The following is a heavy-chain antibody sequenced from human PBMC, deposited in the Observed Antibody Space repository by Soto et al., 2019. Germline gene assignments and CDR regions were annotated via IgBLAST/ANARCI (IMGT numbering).Heavy chain of an antibody. J-gene: IGHJ6*02. CDR2: ISFDGSNK. Sequence: QVQLVESGGGVVQPGRSLRLSCAASGFIFSSYDMHWVRQAPGKGLEWVALISFDGSNKYYADSVRGRFTISRDNSKNTLFLQMNSLIADDTAVYYCAKDGYCSTAVCLAWDYYYAMDVWGRGTTVTVSS. V-gene: IGHV3-30*18. CDR3: AKDGYCSTAVCLAWDYYYAMDV. CDR1: GFIFSSYD. D-gene: IGHD2-2*01.